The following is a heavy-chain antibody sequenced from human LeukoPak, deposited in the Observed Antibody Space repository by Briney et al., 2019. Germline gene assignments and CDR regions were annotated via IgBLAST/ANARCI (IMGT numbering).Heavy chain of an antibody. Sequence: GSLRLSCAASEFTFSSYAMSWVRQAPGKGLEWVSVISGSGGSTYYADSVKGRFTISRDNSKNTLYLQMNSLRAEDTAVYYCAKIPPTYGSGTNFDYWGQGTLVTVSS. CDR1: EFTFSSYA. J-gene: IGHJ4*02. CDR2: ISGSGGST. V-gene: IGHV3-23*01. CDR3: AKIPPTYGSGTNFDY. D-gene: IGHD3-10*01.